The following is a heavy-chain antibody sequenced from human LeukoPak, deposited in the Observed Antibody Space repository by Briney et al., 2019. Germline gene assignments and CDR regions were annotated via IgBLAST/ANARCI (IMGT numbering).Heavy chain of an antibody. Sequence: SGGSLRLSCAASRFTFSSYSMNWIRQAPGKGLEWVSAISSRSSYKYYADSVKGRFTVSRDNAKNSLYLEMNSLRVDDTAVYYCAREGTMISSFDYWGQGTLVTVSS. D-gene: IGHD3-22*01. CDR2: ISSRSSYK. CDR1: RFTFSSYS. V-gene: IGHV3-21*06. J-gene: IGHJ4*02. CDR3: AREGTMISSFDY.